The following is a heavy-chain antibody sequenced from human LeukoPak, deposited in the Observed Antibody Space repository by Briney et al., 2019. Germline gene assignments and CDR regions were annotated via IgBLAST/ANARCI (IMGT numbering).Heavy chain of an antibody. CDR2: INHSGST. D-gene: IGHD3-3*01. J-gene: IGHJ6*02. V-gene: IGHV4-34*01. CDR1: GGSFSGYY. CDR3: AGRKYDFWSYCYGMDV. Sequence: SETLSLTCAVYGGSFSGYYWSWIRQPPGKGLEWIGEINHSGSTNYNPSLKSRVTISVDTSKNQFSLKLSSVTAADTAVYYCAGRKYDFWSYCYGMDVWGQGTTVTVSS.